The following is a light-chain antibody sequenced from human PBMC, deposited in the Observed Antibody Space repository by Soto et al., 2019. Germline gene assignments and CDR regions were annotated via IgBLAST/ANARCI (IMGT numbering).Light chain of an antibody. Sequence: EIVLTQSPATLSLSPGERATVSCRTSQSVSSDLAWYQQKAGQAPRLLIYDSSNRATGIPVRFSGSGSGTDFTLTISSLEPEDCAVYYCQHRNYWLTFGGGTKVEI. CDR3: QHRNYWLT. V-gene: IGKV3-11*01. J-gene: IGKJ4*01. CDR2: DSS. CDR1: QSVSSD.